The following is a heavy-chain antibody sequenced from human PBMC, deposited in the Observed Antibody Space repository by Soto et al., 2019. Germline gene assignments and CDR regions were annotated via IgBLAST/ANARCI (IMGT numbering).Heavy chain of an antibody. CDR2: VSPTGDST. Sequence: EVQLLESGGDLVQPGGSLRLSCSSSGFSFNNYVMNCVRQASGKGLEWVSTVSPTGDSTFYADSVKGRFTISRDTSKSTLYLQMNRLRAQDGAVYYCARRAKTASTKWGAFDAWGQGTTVSVSS. J-gene: IGHJ3*01. V-gene: IGHV3-23*01. CDR1: GFSFNNYV. D-gene: IGHD7-27*01. CDR3: ARRAKTASTKWGAFDA.